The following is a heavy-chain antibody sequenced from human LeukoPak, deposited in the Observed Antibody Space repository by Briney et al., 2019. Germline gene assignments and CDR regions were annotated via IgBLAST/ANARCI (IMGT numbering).Heavy chain of an antibody. J-gene: IGHJ4*02. CDR1: GYTFTSYG. D-gene: IGHD2-15*01. V-gene: IGHV1-18*01. CDR3: ARVGCSGGSCYHNFDY. Sequence: ASVKVSCKASGYTFTSYGISWVRRAPGQGLEWMGWISAYNGNTNYAQKLQGRVTMTTDTSTSTAYMELRSLRSDDTAVYYCARVGCSGGSCYHNFDYWGQGTLVTVSS. CDR2: ISAYNGNT.